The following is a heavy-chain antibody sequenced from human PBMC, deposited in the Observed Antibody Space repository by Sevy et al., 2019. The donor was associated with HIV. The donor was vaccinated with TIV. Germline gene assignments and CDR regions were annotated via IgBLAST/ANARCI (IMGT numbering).Heavy chain of an antibody. CDR3: ARQRGLGYCSGGSCYSGAGYYFDY. J-gene: IGHJ4*02. V-gene: IGHV4-59*08. Sequence: SETLSLTCTVSGGSISSYYWSWIRQPPGKGLEWIGYIYYSGSTNYNPSLKSRVTISVDTSKNQFSLKLSSVTAADTAVYYCARQRGLGYCSGGSCYSGAGYYFDYWGQGTLDTVSS. CDR2: IYYSGST. D-gene: IGHD2-15*01. CDR1: GGSISSYY.